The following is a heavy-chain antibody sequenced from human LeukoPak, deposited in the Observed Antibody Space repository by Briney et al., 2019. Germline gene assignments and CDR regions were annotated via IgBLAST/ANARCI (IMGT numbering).Heavy chain of an antibody. CDR1: GYNFTTYW. Sequence: GESLKISCKASGYNFTTYWNAWVRQMPGKGLECMGIIYPDDSDTRYSPSFQGQVSISADKSINTAYLQWSSLKAPDTAIYYCARRPAGAAGLYFDYWGQGALVTVSS. CDR2: IYPDDSDT. D-gene: IGHD6-19*01. J-gene: IGHJ4*02. CDR3: ARRPAGAAGLYFDY. V-gene: IGHV5-51*01.